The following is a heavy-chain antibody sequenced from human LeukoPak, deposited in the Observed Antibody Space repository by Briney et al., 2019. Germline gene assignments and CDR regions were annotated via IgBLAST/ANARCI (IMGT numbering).Heavy chain of an antibody. J-gene: IGHJ4*02. CDR2: IIPIFGTA. CDR3: ARDFGDYYDSSGSLDY. D-gene: IGHD3-22*01. V-gene: IGHV1-69*13. CDR1: GGTFSSYA. Sequence: WASVKVSCKASGGTFSSYAISWVRQAPGQGLEWMGGIIPIFGTANYAQKFQGRVTITADESTSTAYMELSSLRSEDTAVYYCARDFGDYYDSSGSLDYWGQGTLVTVSS.